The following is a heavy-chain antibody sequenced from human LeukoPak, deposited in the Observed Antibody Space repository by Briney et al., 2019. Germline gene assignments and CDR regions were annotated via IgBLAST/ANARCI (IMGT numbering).Heavy chain of an antibody. V-gene: IGHV4-39*01. D-gene: IGHD4-17*01. CDR1: GGSISSSSYY. J-gene: IGHJ4*02. CDR2: IYYSGST. CDR3: ARHPYGDGVDY. Sequence: PSETLSLTCTVSGGSISSSSYYWGWIRQPPGKGLEWIGSIYYSGSTYYNPSLKSRVTISVDTSKNQFSLKLSSVTAADTAVYYCARHPYGDGVDYWGQGTLVTVSS.